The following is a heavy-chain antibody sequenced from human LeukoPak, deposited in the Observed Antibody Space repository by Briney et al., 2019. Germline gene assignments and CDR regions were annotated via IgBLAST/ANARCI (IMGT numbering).Heavy chain of an antibody. CDR2: ILPILGIA. Sequence: GASVKLSCKASGGTFSSYTISWVRQAPGQGLEWMGRILPILGIANYAQKFQGRVTITADKSTRTAYMELSSLRCQDTAVYYCASASSLLVVPVLDYWREGTLATVSS. D-gene: IGHD2-2*01. V-gene: IGHV1-69*02. CDR1: GGTFSSYT. CDR3: ASASSLLVVPVLDY. J-gene: IGHJ4*02.